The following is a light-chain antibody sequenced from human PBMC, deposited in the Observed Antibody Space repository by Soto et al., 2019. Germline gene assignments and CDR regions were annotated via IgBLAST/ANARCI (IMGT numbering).Light chain of an antibody. V-gene: IGKV1-33*01. CDR1: QDIRNY. Sequence: DIQMTQSPSSLSASVGDRVTITCQASQDIRNYLNWYQQKPGKAPKLLIYDASNFETGVPSRFSGSGSGTDVTFTISSLQPEDIATYYCQQYDNLPFTFGPGTKVDIK. CDR3: QQYDNLPFT. J-gene: IGKJ3*01. CDR2: DAS.